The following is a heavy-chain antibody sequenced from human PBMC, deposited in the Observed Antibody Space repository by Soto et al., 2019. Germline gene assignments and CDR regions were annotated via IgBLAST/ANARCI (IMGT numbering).Heavy chain of an antibody. J-gene: IGHJ4*02. CDR3: ARGRDTARYADY. CDR2: IWYDGSNK. V-gene: IGHV3-33*01. Sequence: GGSLRLSCAASGFTFSTYAMEWVRQAPGKGLEWVSLIWYDGSNKYYADSVKGRFTIPRDNSKNTLYLQMNSLSANDTAVYYCARGRDTARYADYWGQGTLVTVSS. D-gene: IGHD5-12*01. CDR1: GFTFSTYA.